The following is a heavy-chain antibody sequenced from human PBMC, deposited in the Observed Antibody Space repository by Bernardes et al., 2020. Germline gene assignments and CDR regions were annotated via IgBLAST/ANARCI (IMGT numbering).Heavy chain of an antibody. CDR2: IGTSGTNT. CDR3: ARSSHTVMITL. D-gene: IGHD5-18*01. J-gene: IGHJ4*02. V-gene: IGHV3-11*01. Sequence: GGSLSLSCAASGFTFSDHYMSWIRQAPGKGLEWVSYIGTSGTNTYYADSVKGRFTISRDNARNSLYLQMNSLRAEDTAVYYCARSSHTVMITLWGQGTLVTVSS. CDR1: GFTFSDHY.